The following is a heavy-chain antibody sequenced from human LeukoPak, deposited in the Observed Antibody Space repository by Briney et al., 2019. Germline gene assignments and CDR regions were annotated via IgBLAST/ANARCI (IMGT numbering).Heavy chain of an antibody. CDR2: ISYSGST. CDR1: GGSISSYY. J-gene: IGHJ4*02. CDR3: ARGPHKFDS. V-gene: IGHV4-59*01. Sequence: SETLSLTCTVSGGSISSYYWSWIRQPPGKGLEWIGYISYSGSTNYNPSLKSRVTISADTSKHQFSLKLSAVTAADTAVYYCARGPHKFDSWGQGSLVTVSS.